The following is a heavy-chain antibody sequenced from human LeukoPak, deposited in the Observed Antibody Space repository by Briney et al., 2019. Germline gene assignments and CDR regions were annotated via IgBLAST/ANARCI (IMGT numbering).Heavy chain of an antibody. CDR3: ARDRVVRGVHYYYYGMDV. Sequence: GGSLRLSCAASGFTFSSYWMSWVRQAPRKGLEWVANIKQDGSEKYYVDSVKGRFTISRDNAKNSLYLQMNSLRAEDTAVYYCARDRVVRGVHYYYYGMDVWGQGTTVTVSS. J-gene: IGHJ6*02. CDR1: GFTFSSYW. V-gene: IGHV3-7*04. CDR2: IKQDGSEK. D-gene: IGHD3-10*01.